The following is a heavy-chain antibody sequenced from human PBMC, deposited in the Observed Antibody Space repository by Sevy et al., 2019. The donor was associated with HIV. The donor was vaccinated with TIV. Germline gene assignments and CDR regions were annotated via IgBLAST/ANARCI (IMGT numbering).Heavy chain of an antibody. CDR1: GDTFSTYG. Sequence: ASVKVSCKASGDTFSTYGLRWVRQAPGQGLEWMGGIIPIFGTPNYAQKFQGRVTITADESASTAYMELSSLRSEDTALYYCAREGGVATTGDHDAFDIWGHGTLVTVSS. J-gene: IGHJ3*02. V-gene: IGHV1-69*13. CDR3: AREGGVATTGDHDAFDI. D-gene: IGHD7-27*01. CDR2: IIPIFGTP.